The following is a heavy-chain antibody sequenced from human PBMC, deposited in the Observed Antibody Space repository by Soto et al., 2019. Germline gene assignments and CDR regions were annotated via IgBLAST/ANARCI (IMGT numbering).Heavy chain of an antibody. J-gene: IGHJ4*02. V-gene: IGHV1-2*02. CDR2: IEPRSGGP. Sequence: HVQLVQSGTEVKKPGASVRVSCMVSGYPFTTYYIHWVRQAPGQGLEWMGWIEPRSGGPVYEQKVQGRVTMTRETSIRAVYMDLSGLTSGDTALYYCATDDYGIFPYWGQGSRVTVSS. CDR3: ATDDYGIFPY. CDR1: GYPFTTYY. D-gene: IGHD3-10*01.